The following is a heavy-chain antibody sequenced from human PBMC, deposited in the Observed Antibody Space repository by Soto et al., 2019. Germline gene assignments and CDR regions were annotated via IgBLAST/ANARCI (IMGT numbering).Heavy chain of an antibody. J-gene: IGHJ4*02. V-gene: IGHV4-39*01. D-gene: IGHD3-3*01. CDR2: IYYSGSA. CDR3: ARAAYYDQTYYFDY. CDR1: GGSISSSSYY. Sequence: SETLSFTCTVSGGSISSSSYYWGWIRQPPGKGLEWIGNIYYSGSAYYNPSLKSRVTISVDTSKSQFSLKVSSVTAADTAIYYCARAAYYDQTYYFDYWGQGALVTVSS.